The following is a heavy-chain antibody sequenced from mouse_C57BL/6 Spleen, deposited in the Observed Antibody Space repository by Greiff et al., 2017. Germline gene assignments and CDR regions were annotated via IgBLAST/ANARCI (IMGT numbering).Heavy chain of an antibody. CDR3: ARPAMVTTRAMDY. J-gene: IGHJ4*01. Sequence: VQLQQSGAELVKPGASVKISCKTSGYTFTDYYTNWVQQRPGQGLEWIGKIGPGSGSTYYNEKFKGKATLTADKSSSTAYMQLSSLTSEDSAVYFCARPAMVTTRAMDYWGQGTSVTVSS. CDR1: GYTFTDYY. CDR2: IGPGSGST. V-gene: IGHV1-77*01. D-gene: IGHD2-2*01.